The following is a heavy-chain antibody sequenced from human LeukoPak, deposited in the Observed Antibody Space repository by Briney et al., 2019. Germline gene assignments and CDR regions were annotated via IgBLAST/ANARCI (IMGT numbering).Heavy chain of an antibody. Sequence: SPTLSLTFAISGDSVSKNSAAWNWLRQSPSRGLEWLGSTYYRSKWYYDYALSVKRRIHIHPHTSKNHFSLQLNSVTPEDTAVYYCSRTQPACAGNWLDPWGQGTLVTVSS. D-gene: IGHD2-2*01. J-gene: IGHJ5*02. CDR1: GDSVSKNSAA. V-gene: IGHV6-1*01. CDR2: TYYRSKWYY. CDR3: SRTQPACAGNWLDP.